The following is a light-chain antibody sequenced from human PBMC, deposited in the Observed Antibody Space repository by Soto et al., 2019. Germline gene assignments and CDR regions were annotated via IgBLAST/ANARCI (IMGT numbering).Light chain of an antibody. J-gene: IGLJ1*01. V-gene: IGLV2-14*03. CDR3: ASFTSSSTPYV. Sequence: QSVLTQPASVSGSPGQSITFSATGPTKDIVAYNFVSWYRHHPGKAPKLMIFDVNHRPSGISNRFSGSKSGNTASLTISGLQAEDEADYYCASFTSSSTPYVFGTGTKLTVL. CDR2: DVN. CDR1: TKDIVAYNF.